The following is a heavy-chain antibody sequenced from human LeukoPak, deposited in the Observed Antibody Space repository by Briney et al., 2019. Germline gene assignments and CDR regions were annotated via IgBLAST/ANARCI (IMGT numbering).Heavy chain of an antibody. V-gene: IGHV4-38-2*02. CDR3: ARDYPQFDP. CDR2: IYHSGST. Sequence: KPSETLSLTCAVSGYSISSGYYWGWIRQPPGKGLEWIGGIYHSGSTYYNPSLKSRVTISVDTSKNQFSLKLSSVTAADTAVYYCARDYPQFDPWGQGTLVTVSS. J-gene: IGHJ5*02. CDR1: GYSISSGYY.